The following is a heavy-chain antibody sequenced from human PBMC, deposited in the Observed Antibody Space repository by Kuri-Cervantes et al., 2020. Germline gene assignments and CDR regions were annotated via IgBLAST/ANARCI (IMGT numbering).Heavy chain of an antibody. CDR3: ARSIYDFWSAVDWFDP. J-gene: IGHJ5*02. D-gene: IGHD3-3*01. V-gene: IGHV5-51*01. CDR2: IYPGDSDT. CDR1: GYSFTSYW. Sequence: GGSLRLSCKGSGYSFTSYWIGWVRQMPGKGLEWMGIIYPGDSDTRYSPSFQGQVTISADKSISTAYPQWSSLKASDTAMYYCARSIYDFWSAVDWFDPWGQGTLVTVSS.